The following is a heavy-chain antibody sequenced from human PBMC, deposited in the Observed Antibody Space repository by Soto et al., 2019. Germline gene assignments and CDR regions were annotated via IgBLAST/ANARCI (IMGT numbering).Heavy chain of an antibody. CDR2: IYYTGST. D-gene: IGHD3-22*01. V-gene: IGHV4-59*08. CDR3: ARLGITMIVVVTPVDI. Sequence: SETLSLTCTVSGGSIIPYYWTWIRQPPGKGLEWIGHIYYTGSTNYNPSLKSRVTISVDTSKNQFSLKLSSVTAADTAVYYCARLGITMIVVVTPVDIWGQGTMVTVSS. J-gene: IGHJ3*02. CDR1: GGSIIPYY.